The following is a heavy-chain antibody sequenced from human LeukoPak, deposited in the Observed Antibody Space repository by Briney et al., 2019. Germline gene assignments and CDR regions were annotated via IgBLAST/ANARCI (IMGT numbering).Heavy chain of an antibody. D-gene: IGHD2-2*02. V-gene: IGHV5-51*01. J-gene: IGHJ4*02. CDR1: GYSFTSSW. Sequence: GESLKISCKTSGYSFTSSWIGWVRQMPGKGLEWMGIIYPGDSDTRYSPSFQGQVTISADKSISTAYLQWSSLKASDTAMYYCARIPGGMYCSSTSCYTFDYWGQGTLVTVSS. CDR3: ARIPGGMYCSSTSCYTFDY. CDR2: IYPGDSDT.